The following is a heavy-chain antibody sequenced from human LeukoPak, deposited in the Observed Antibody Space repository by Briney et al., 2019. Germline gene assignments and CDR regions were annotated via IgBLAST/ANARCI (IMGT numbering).Heavy chain of an antibody. V-gene: IGHV3-53*01. D-gene: IGHD3-10*01. CDR2: IYSGGST. Sequence: GGSLRLSCAASGFTFSSYAMHWVRQAPGKGLEWVSVIYSGGSTYYADSVKGRFTISRDNSKNTLYLQMNSLRAEDTAVYYCATEHYYGSHISDDYWGQGTLVTVSS. CDR3: ATEHYYGSHISDDY. J-gene: IGHJ4*02. CDR1: GFTFSSYA.